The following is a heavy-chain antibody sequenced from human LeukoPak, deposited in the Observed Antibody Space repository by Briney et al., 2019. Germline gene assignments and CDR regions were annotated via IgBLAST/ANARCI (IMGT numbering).Heavy chain of an antibody. D-gene: IGHD2-2*01. V-gene: IGHV3-33*01. J-gene: IGHJ4*02. CDR1: GFTFSSYG. Sequence: PGGSLRLSCAASGFTFSSYGMHWVRQAPGKGLEWVAVIWYDGSNKYYADSVKGRFTISRDNSKNTLYLQMNSLRAEDTAVYYCARGSQIVVVPAAMNYWGQGTLVTVSS. CDR3: ARGSQIVVVPAAMNY. CDR2: IWYDGSNK.